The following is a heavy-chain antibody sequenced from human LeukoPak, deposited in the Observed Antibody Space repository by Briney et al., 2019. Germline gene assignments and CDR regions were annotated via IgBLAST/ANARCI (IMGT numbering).Heavy chain of an antibody. CDR1: GGSISSYY. J-gene: IGHJ2*01. CDR2: IYYSGST. D-gene: IGHD3-10*01. CDR3: ARPASITRHYWYFDL. V-gene: IGHV4-59*08. Sequence: SETLSLTCTVSGGSISSYYWSWIRQPPGKGLEWIGYIYYSGSTNCNPSLKSRVTISVDTSKNQFSLKLSSVTAADTAVYYCARPASITRHYWYFDLWGRGTLVTVSS.